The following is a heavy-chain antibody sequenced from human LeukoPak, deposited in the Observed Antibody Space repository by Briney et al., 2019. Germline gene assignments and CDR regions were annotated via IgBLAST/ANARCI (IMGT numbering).Heavy chain of an antibody. CDR1: GGSLNDHY. Sequence: SQTLSLTCAVFGGSLNDHYWIWIRQPPGQGLEWIREINHFGTTKYNPSLKSRVTISIDASKKQFSLKLNSVTAADTALYYCARGFNYMDVWGKGTTVTV. CDR3: ARGFNYMDV. CDR2: INHFGTT. J-gene: IGHJ6*03. V-gene: IGHV4-34*01.